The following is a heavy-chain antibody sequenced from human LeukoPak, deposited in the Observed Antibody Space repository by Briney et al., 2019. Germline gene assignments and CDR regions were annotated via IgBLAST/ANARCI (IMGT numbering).Heavy chain of an antibody. V-gene: IGHV1-8*01. CDR3: ACFPPPDSHNFGSDY. Sequence: ASVKVSCKASGYTFTSYDINWVRQATGQGLEWMGWMNSNSGNTGYAQKFQGRVTMTRNTSISTAYMELSSLRSEDTAVYYCACFPPPDSHNFGSDYWGQGTLVTVSS. CDR1: GYTFTSYD. J-gene: IGHJ4*02. D-gene: IGHD5-24*01. CDR2: MNSNSGNT.